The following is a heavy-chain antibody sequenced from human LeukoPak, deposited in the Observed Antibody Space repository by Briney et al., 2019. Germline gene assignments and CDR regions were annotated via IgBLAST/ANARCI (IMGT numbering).Heavy chain of an antibody. CDR3: ARGPALHSKWVGGRWFDP. CDR2: MNPNSAHT. V-gene: IGHV1-8*01. CDR1: GYTFTSYD. J-gene: IGHJ5*02. Sequence: ASVKVSCKAPGYTFTSYDIHWVRQAAGHGLEWMGWMNPNSAHTGHAQKFQGRVTMTRDASMNTAYMELSGLTSEDTAIYYCARGPALHSKWVGGRWFDPWGQGTLLTVSS. D-gene: IGHD6-19*01.